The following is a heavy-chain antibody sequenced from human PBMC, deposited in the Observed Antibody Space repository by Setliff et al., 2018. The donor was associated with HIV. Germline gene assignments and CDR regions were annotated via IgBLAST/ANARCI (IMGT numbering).Heavy chain of an antibody. CDR1: GFTFDRFW. Sequence: GGSLRLSCAASGFTFDRFWMHWVRQAPGKGLVWVSRVNRDGSSTTYADSVKGRFTISRDNSKNTLYLQMKSLRAEDTAVYYCAKDGEWEQWPTHYFDYWGQGTLVTVSS. D-gene: IGHD1-26*01. CDR2: VNRDGSST. V-gene: IGHV3-74*01. CDR3: AKDGEWEQWPTHYFDY. J-gene: IGHJ4*02.